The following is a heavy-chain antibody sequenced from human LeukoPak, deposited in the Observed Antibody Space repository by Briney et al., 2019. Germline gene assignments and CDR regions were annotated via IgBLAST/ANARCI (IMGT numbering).Heavy chain of an antibody. Sequence: SQTLSLTCTVSGGSISSGDYYWGWIRHPPGKGLEWIGEINHSGSTNYNPSLKSRVTISVDTSKNQFSLKLSSVTAADTAVYYCARRFPRVNPEYYYDSSGYYLDYWGQGTLVTVSS. CDR3: ARRFPRVNPEYYYDSSGYYLDY. J-gene: IGHJ4*02. CDR1: GGSISSGDYY. V-gene: IGHV4-39*07. CDR2: INHSGST. D-gene: IGHD3-22*01.